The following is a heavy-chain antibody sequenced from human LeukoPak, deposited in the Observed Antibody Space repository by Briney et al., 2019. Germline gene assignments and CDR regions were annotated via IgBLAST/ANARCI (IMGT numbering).Heavy chain of an antibody. CDR1: GYSFTTYW. V-gene: IGHV5-51*01. D-gene: IGHD5-18*01. CDR3: ARGSSGYSYGFDY. CDR2: IYPGDSDT. Sequence: GESLKISCKGFGYSFTTYWIGWVRQMPGKGLEWMGIIYPGDSDTRYSPSFQGQVTISADKSIRNAYLQWSSLKASDTAMYYCARGSSGYSYGFDYWGQGILVTVSS. J-gene: IGHJ4*02.